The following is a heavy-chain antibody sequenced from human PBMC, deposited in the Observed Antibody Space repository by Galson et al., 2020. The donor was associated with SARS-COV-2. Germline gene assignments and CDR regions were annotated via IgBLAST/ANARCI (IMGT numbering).Heavy chain of an antibody. Sequence: SETLSLTCTVSGGSISSGDYYWSWIRQPPGKGLEWIGYIYYSGSTYYNPSLKSRVTISVDTSKNQFSLKLSSVTAADTAVYYCARGGVQYDSSGHIGVPGHFDYWGQGTLVTVSS. J-gene: IGHJ4*02. V-gene: IGHV4-30-4*01. CDR3: ARGGVQYDSSGHIGVPGHFDY. CDR1: GGSISSGDYY. CDR2: IYYSGST. D-gene: IGHD3-22*01.